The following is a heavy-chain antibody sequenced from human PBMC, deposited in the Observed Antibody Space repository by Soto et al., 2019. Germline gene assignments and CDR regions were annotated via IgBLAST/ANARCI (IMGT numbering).Heavy chain of an antibody. J-gene: IGHJ5*02. CDR1: GFTVSSNY. Sequence: EVQVVETGGGLIQPGGSLRLSCAVSGFTVSSNYMSWVRQPPGKGPEWVSDIYSGGSTYYADSVKGRFTISRDHSKNTLYLQMTSLRAEDTAVYYCARERAGHNPNWVDLWGQGTLVTVSS. CDR2: IYSGGST. CDR3: ARERAGHNPNWVDL. D-gene: IGHD6-13*01. V-gene: IGHV3-53*02.